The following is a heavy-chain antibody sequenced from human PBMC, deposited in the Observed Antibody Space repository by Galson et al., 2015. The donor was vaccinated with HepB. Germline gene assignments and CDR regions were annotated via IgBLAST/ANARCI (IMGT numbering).Heavy chain of an antibody. V-gene: IGHV3-23*01. CDR2: ITYSGGAT. CDR3: AKDLKWLAPLDAFDV. D-gene: IGHD3-3*01. J-gene: IGHJ3*01. CDR1: GFTFSSYA. Sequence: SLRLSCAASGFTFSSYAMSWVRQAPAQGLEWISTITYSGGATYYADSVKGRFSVSRDNSKNTLFLQMDSLRADDTAIYFCAKDLKWLAPLDAFDVWGQGTMVTVSS.